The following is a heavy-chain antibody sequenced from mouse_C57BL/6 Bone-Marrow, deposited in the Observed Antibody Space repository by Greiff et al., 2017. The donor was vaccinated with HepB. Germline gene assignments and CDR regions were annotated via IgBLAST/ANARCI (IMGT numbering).Heavy chain of an antibody. CDR2: IYPGSGNT. J-gene: IGHJ1*03. V-gene: IGHV1-76*01. D-gene: IGHD1-1*01. CDR3: ARYYGSSPNWYFDV. CDR1: GYTFTDYY. Sequence: QVQLQQSGAELVRPGASVKLSCKASGYTFTDYYINWVKQRPGQGLEWIARIYPGSGNTYYNEKFKGKATLTAEKSSSTTYMQLSSLTSEDSAVYFCARYYGSSPNWYFDVWGTGTTVTVSS.